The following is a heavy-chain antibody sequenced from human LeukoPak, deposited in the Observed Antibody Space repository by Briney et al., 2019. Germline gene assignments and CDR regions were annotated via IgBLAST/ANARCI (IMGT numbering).Heavy chain of an antibody. CDR3: ARGLGVRGVIGYYYYYYMDV. Sequence: ASVKVSCKASGYTFTSYDINWVRQATGQGLEWMGWMNPNSGNTGYAQKFQGRVTMTRNTSISTAYMELSSLRSEDTAVYYCARGLGVRGVIGYYYYYYMDVWGKGTTVTISS. V-gene: IGHV1-8*01. CDR1: GYTFTSYD. D-gene: IGHD3-10*01. J-gene: IGHJ6*03. CDR2: MNPNSGNT.